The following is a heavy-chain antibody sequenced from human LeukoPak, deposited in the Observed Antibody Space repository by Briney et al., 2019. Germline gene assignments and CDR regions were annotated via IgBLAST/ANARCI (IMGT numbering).Heavy chain of an antibody. V-gene: IGHV4-59*01. CDR2: IYYSGST. CDR1: GGSISSYY. CDR3: ARVESDDYNQSWFDP. J-gene: IGHJ5*02. D-gene: IGHD5-24*01. Sequence: SETLSLTCTVSGGSISSYYWRWIRQPPGKGLECIGYIYYSGSTNYNPSLKSRVTISVDTSKNQFSLTLTSVTAADTAVYYCARVESDDYNQSWFDPWGQGTLVTVSS.